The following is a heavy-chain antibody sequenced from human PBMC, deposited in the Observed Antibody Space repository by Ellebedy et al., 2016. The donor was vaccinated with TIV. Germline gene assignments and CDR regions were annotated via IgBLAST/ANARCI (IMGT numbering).Heavy chain of an antibody. V-gene: IGHV3-13*01. J-gene: IGHJ4*02. CDR1: GFTFSSHD. CDR2: ITSAGDT. Sequence: PGGSLRLSCTASGFTFSSHDMHWVRQPTGKGLEWVSGITSAGDTYYLGSVKGRFTISRDNAKNSLYLQMNSLRAEDTAVYYCARDYILFWGQGTLVTVSS. CDR3: ARDYILF.